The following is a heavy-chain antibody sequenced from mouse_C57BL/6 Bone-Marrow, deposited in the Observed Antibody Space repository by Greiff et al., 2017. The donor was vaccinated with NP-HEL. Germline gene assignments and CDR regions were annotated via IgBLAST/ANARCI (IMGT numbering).Heavy chain of an antibody. V-gene: IGHV5-16*01. Sequence: EVMLVESEGGLVQPGSSMKLSCTASGFTFSDYYMAWVRQVPEKGLEWVANINYDGSSTYYLDSLKSRFIISRDNAMNILYLQMSSLKSEDTATYYCAREGGLRRRTYAMDYWGQGTSVTVSS. CDR2: INYDGSST. J-gene: IGHJ4*01. D-gene: IGHD2-4*01. CDR1: GFTFSDYY. CDR3: AREGGLRRRTYAMDY.